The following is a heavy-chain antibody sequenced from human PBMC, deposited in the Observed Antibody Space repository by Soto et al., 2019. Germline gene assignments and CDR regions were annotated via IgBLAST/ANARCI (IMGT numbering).Heavy chain of an antibody. D-gene: IGHD3-9*01. CDR3: ARGYNDILTGYFWAFDI. J-gene: IGHJ3*02. V-gene: IGHV4-59*01. Sequence: QVQLQESGPGLVKPSETLFHTCTVSGGSMNSDYWSWIRQPPWKGLEWIGYIYSSGRTKYDSSLKSRVTMSIDTSKNQFSLKLNSVTAADTAVYYCARGYNDILTGYFWAFDIWGQGTMVTVSS. CDR1: GGSMNSDY. CDR2: IYSSGRT.